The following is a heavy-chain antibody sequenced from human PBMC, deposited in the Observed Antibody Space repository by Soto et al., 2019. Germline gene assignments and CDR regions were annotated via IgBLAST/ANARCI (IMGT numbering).Heavy chain of an antibody. CDR3: TLLSPHG. CDR2: TYHSGNP. CDR1: GDTISTGGYS. J-gene: IGHJ4*02. V-gene: IGHV4-30-2*01. D-gene: IGHD2-15*01. Sequence: PSETLSLTCGVSGDTISTGGYSWAWIRQPPGKALEWIGHTYHSGNPYYNPSLKSRVIISVDRSKNQFSLKVSSVTAADTAVYYCTLLSPHGWGQGTLVTVSS.